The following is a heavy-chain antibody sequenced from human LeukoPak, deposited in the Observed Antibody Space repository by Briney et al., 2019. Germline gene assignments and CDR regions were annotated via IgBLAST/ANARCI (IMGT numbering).Heavy chain of an antibody. V-gene: IGHV3-48*04. CDR3: TRVGQSYSTSGQALDH. CDR2: ISSSSSTI. J-gene: IGHJ4*02. Sequence: GGSLRLSCAASGFTFSSYGMTWVRQAPGKGLEWVSYISSSSSTIYYADSVKGRFTMSRDNARNSLYLQMNSLGAEDTAVYYCTRVGQSYSTSGQALDHWGQGTLVTVSS. CDR1: GFTFSSYG. D-gene: IGHD2-8*01.